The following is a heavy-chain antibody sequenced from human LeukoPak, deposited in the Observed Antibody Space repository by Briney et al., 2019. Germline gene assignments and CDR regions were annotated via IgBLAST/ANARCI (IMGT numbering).Heavy chain of an antibody. D-gene: IGHD3-22*01. V-gene: IGHV5-51*01. CDR2: IYPGDSDT. J-gene: IGHJ4*02. CDR1: GFSFTRYW. Sequence: GESLKVSWQGSGFSFTRYWIGWVRQIPGKGLEWIGIIYPGDSDTRYSPSFQGQVTISADKSISTAYLQWSSLKASDTAMYYCARGTTSSGYYYVYWGQGTLVTVSS. CDR3: ARGTTSSGYYYVY.